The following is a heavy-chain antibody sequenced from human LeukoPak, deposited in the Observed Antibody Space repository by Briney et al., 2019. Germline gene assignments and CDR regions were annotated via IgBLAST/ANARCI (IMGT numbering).Heavy chain of an antibody. CDR3: ARQYSSGWTRRRWFDP. CDR2: IYTSGTT. D-gene: IGHD6-19*01. Sequence: SETLSLTCAVYGGSFSGYYWSWIRQPAGKGLEWIGRIYTSGTTSYNPSLKSRVTISVDTSKNQFSLKLSSVTAADTAVYYCARQYSSGWTRRRWFDPWGQGTLVTVSS. V-gene: IGHV4-59*10. J-gene: IGHJ5*02. CDR1: GGSFSGYY.